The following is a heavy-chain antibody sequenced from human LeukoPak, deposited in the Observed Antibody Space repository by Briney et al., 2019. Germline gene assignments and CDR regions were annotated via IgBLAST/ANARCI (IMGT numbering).Heavy chain of an antibody. CDR3: ARGYSYGYAQAY. J-gene: IGHJ4*02. CDR2: ISSSGSTI. D-gene: IGHD5-18*01. Sequence: GRSLRLSCAASGFTFSSYEMNWVRQAPGKGLEWVSYISSSGSTIYYADSVKGRFTISRDNAKNSLYLQMNSLRAEDTAVYYCARGYSYGYAQAYWGQGTLVTVSS. CDR1: GFTFSSYE. V-gene: IGHV3-48*03.